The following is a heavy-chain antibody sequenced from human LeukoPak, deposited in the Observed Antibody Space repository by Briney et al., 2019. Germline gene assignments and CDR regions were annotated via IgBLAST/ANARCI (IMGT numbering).Heavy chain of an antibody. D-gene: IGHD2-15*01. J-gene: IGHJ4*02. CDR2: IYPGDSDT. CDR3: ARARYCSGGTCYPDY. CDR1: GYSFTTYW. V-gene: IGHV5-51*01. Sequence: GESLKISCKGSGYSFTTYWIGWVRQMPGRGLEWMGIIYPGDSDTRYSPSFQGQVNISVDKSISTAYLQWSSLKASDTAMYYCARARYCSGGTCYPDYWGQGTLVTVSS.